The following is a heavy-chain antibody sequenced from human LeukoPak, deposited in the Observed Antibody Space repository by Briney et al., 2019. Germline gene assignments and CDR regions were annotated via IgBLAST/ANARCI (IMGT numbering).Heavy chain of an antibody. J-gene: IGHJ3*02. V-gene: IGHV1-2*02. CDR2: IDPNNGDT. D-gene: IGHD1-14*01. CDR1: ENTFTGYY. CDR3: ARRSRNGLDAFDI. Sequence: APVKASCKASENTFTGYYLHWVRQAPGQGLNWMGWIDPNNGDTEYAQKFQGRVTMTRDRSISTAYMELGRLTSDDTAVYYCARRSRNGLDAFDIWGQGTMVTVSS.